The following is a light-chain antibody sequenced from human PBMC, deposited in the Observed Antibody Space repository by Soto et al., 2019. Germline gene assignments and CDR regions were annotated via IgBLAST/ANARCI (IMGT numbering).Light chain of an antibody. CDR3: MQALHTPWT. Sequence: DIVLTQSPLSLPVTPGEPASISCRSSQSLLQSNGNHYLDWYLQKPGQSPQVLIYLGSNRASGVPARFSGSGSGTDFTLKISRVEAEDVGVYYCMQALHTPWTFGQGTKVEIK. J-gene: IGKJ1*01. CDR2: LGS. V-gene: IGKV2-28*01. CDR1: QSLLQSNGNHY.